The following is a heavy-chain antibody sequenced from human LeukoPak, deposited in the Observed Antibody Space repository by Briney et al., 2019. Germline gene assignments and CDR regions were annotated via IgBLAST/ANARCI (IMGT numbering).Heavy chain of an antibody. Sequence: PSETLSLTCSVSGRPISSGYLIWLRQPPPKGLEWIAYIYNSGRSNYNPSLKSRVNISLDTSKNQFSLKLSSVTAADTAVYYCAGGSGASWFDPWGQGTLVTVSS. CDR3: AGGSGASWFDP. CDR2: IYNSGRS. D-gene: IGHD2-8*02. V-gene: IGHV4-59*01. J-gene: IGHJ5*02. CDR1: GRPISSGY.